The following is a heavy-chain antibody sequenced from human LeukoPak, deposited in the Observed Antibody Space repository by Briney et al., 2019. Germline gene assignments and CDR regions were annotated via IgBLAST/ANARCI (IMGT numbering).Heavy chain of an antibody. CDR2: INPNSGGT. V-gene: IGHV1-2*02. Sequence: ASVKVSCKASGYTFTGYYMHWVRQAPGQGLEWMGWINPNSGGTNYAQKFRGRVTMTRDTSISTAYMELSRLRSDDTAVYYCATSELRRLDAFDIWGQGTMVTVSS. J-gene: IGHJ3*02. D-gene: IGHD1-26*01. CDR1: GYTFTGYY. CDR3: ATSELRRLDAFDI.